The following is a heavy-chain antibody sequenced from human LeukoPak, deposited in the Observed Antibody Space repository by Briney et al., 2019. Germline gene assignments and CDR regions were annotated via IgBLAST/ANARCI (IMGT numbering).Heavy chain of an antibody. J-gene: IGHJ4*02. CDR3: AKRRGGSYYYFDY. Sequence: GESLKISCKGSGYNFTSYWIGWVRQMPGKGLEWMGIIYAGDSDSRYSPSFQGQVTISADKSISTAYLQWSSLKASDTARYYCAKRRGGSYYYFDYWGQGTLVTVSS. CDR1: GYNFTSYW. V-gene: IGHV5-51*01. CDR2: IYAGDSDS. D-gene: IGHD1-26*01.